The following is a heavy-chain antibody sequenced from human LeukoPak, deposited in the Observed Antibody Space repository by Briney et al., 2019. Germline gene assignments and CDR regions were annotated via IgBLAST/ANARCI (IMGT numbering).Heavy chain of an antibody. D-gene: IGHD3-3*01. CDR1: RYTFTSYD. CDR2: MNPNSGNT. J-gene: IGHJ4*02. CDR3: ARGGQYDFWSGYAIDY. Sequence: ASVKVSCKASRYTFTSYDINWVRQATGQGLEWMGWMNPNSGNTGYAQKFQGRVTITRNTSISTAYMELSSLRSEDTAVYYCARGGQYDFWSGYAIDYWGQGTLVTVSS. V-gene: IGHV1-8*03.